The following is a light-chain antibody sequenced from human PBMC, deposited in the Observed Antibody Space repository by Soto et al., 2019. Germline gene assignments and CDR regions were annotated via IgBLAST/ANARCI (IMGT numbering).Light chain of an antibody. CDR1: QSVNTN. CDR2: GAS. Sequence: EIVMTQSPATLSVSPGERATLSCRASQSVNTNLAWYQQKPGQAPRLLIYGASTRATGIPARFSGSGSETDFTLTISSLQSEDSAVYYCQQYHNWPPITFGQGTRLEIK. V-gene: IGKV3-15*01. CDR3: QQYHNWPPIT. J-gene: IGKJ5*01.